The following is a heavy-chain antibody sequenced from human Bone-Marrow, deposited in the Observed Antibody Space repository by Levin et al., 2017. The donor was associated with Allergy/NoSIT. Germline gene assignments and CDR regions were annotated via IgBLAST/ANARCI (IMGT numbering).Heavy chain of an antibody. J-gene: IGHJ4*02. V-gene: IGHV4-39*01. Sequence: SQTLSLTCIVSGDSISNSAYYWGWIRRPPGKGLEWIGSIHYSGSTYYNPSFKSRVTISTDTSKNQFSPRLTSVTAADTALYYCTSDGGQWLLDYWGQGTLVTVSS. CDR3: TSDGGQWLLDY. CDR1: GDSISNSAYY. D-gene: IGHD6-19*01. CDR2: IHYSGST.